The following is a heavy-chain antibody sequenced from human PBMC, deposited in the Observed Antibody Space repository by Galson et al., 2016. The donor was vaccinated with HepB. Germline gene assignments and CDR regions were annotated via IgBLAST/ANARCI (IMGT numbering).Heavy chain of an antibody. V-gene: IGHV3-30-3*01. J-gene: IGHJ4*02. D-gene: IGHD3-9*01. CDR3: ARDDYFGVDY. CDR2: ISYDGFNK. CDR1: GFTFSSYA. Sequence: SLRLSCAASGFTFSSYAMHWVRQAPGKGLEWVAVISYDGFNKYYADSVRGRFTISRDISKNTVYLQMNSLSDEETAIYYCARDDYFGVDYWGQGTLATVSS.